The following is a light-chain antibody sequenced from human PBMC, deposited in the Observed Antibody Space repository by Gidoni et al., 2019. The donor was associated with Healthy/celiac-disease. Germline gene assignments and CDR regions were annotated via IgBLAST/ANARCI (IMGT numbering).Light chain of an antibody. V-gene: IGKV4-1*01. CDR2: WAS. J-gene: IGKJ4*01. CDR1: QSVLYSSNNKNY. Sequence: DIVMTQSPDSLALSLGERATINCKSSQSVLYSSNNKNYLAWYQQKPGQPPKLLIYWASTRESGVPDRFSGSGSGTDFTLTISSLQAEDVAVYYCQQCYSTPALTFGGGTKVEIK. CDR3: QQCYSTPALT.